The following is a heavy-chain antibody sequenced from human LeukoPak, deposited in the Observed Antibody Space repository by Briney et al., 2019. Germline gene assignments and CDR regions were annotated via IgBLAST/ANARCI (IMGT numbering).Heavy chain of an antibody. J-gene: IGHJ4*02. CDR2: IYYSGST. CDR1: GGSISSGGYY. D-gene: IGHD2-15*01. V-gene: IGHV4-31*03. CDR3: ARRDCSGGSCYHFDY. Sequence: SQTLSLTCTVSGGSISSGGYYWSWIRQHPGKGLEWIGYIYYSGSTYYNPSLKSRVTISVDTSKNQFSLKLSSVTAADTAVYYCARRDCSGGSCYHFDYWGQGILVTVSS.